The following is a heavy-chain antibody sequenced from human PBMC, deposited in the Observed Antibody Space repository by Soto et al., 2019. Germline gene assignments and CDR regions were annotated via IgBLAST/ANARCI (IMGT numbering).Heavy chain of an antibody. V-gene: IGHV3-9*01. CDR3: AKDRRARQQLTKNWFDP. CDR2: ISWNSGSI. Sequence: GGSLRLSCAASGFTFDDYAMHWVRQAPGKGLEWVSGISWNSGSIGYADSVKGRFTISRDNAKNSLYLQMNSLRAEDTALYYCAKDRRARQQLTKNWFDPWGQGTLVTVSS. J-gene: IGHJ5*02. CDR1: GFTFDDYA. D-gene: IGHD6-13*01.